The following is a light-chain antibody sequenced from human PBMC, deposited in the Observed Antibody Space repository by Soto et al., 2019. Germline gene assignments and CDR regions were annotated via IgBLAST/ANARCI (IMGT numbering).Light chain of an antibody. J-gene: IGLJ1*01. CDR3: YSHRSSSPLDV. CDR1: SSDVGGHNY. CDR2: DVN. V-gene: IGLV2-14*03. Sequence: QSALTQPASVSGSPGQSITISCAGTSSDVGGHNYVSWYQQHPGKAPKLIIYDVNNRHSGVSNRFSGSKSGNTASLTISGLQAEDEADYFCYSHRSSSPLDVFGTGTKLTVL.